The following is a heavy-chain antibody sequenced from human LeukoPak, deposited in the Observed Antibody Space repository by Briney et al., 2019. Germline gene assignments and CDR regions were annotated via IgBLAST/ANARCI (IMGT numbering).Heavy chain of an antibody. CDR1: GFTSSNYG. V-gene: IGHV3-30*18. Sequence: PGGSLRLSCAASGFTSSNYGMHWVSHAPGKGLERVAVISYDGSNKYYTDSVKGRFTISRDNSKNTLYLQMNSLRAEDTAVYYCAKDRTAGYDGLVDYWGQGTLVTVSS. CDR3: AKDRTAGYDGLVDY. J-gene: IGHJ4*02. D-gene: IGHD5-12*01. CDR2: ISYDGSNK.